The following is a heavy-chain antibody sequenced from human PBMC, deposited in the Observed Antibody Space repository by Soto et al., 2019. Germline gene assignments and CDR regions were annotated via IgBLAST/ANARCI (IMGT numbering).Heavy chain of an antibody. J-gene: IGHJ4*02. D-gene: IGHD3-22*01. CDR1: GFTFSSYA. V-gene: IGHV3-30-3*01. CDR3: ARERLGFDY. CDR2: ISYDGSNK. Sequence: QVQLVESGGGVVQPGRSLRLSCAASGFTFSSYAMHWVRQAPGKGLEWVAVISYDGSNKYYADSVKGRFTISRDNSKNTLYLQMNSLRAEDTDVYYCARERLGFDYWGQGTLVTVSS.